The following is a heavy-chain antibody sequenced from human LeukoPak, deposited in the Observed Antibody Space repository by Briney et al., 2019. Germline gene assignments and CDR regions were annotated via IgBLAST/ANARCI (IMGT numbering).Heavy chain of an antibody. D-gene: IGHD3-22*01. V-gene: IGHV4-31*03. CDR1: GASFSSGDQY. J-gene: IGHJ4*02. CDR3: SRGLDSRKLGY. Sequence: KPSETLSLTCTVSGASFSSGDQYWNWIRQSQGKGLEWIGSIHPSGMLYNNPSLESRVTISIDTSKNQFSLNLNSVTAADTAVYFCSRGLDSRKLGYWGQGTLVTVSS. CDR2: IHPSGML.